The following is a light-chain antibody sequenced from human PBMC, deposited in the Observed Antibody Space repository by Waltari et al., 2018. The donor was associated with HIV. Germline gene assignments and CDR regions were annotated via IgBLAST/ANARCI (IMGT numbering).Light chain of an antibody. CDR2: NTY. V-gene: IGLV8-61*01. CDR3: LLYMGSCVWV. J-gene: IGLJ3*02. CDR1: STTHY. Sequence: QAVVTQEPSFSVPPGETVSTTHYASWYQQTPGQSPRTLIYNTYPRSSGVPDRYSGSMLGNRAALTITGAQADDESDYYCLLYMGSCVWVFGGGTKLTVL.